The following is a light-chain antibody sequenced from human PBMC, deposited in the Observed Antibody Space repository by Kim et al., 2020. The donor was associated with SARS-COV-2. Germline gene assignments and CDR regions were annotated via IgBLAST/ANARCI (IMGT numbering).Light chain of an antibody. Sequence: QSVLTQPPSASGTPGQRVTISCSGSSSNIGSNPVNWYQQFPGTAPKLLIYSNNQRPSGVPDRFSGSKSGTSASLAISGLQSEDEDDYYCAAWDGSLKSRLFGEGTQLTVL. CDR3: AAWDGSLKSRL. CDR2: SNN. CDR1: SSNIGSNP. J-gene: IGLJ2*01. V-gene: IGLV1-44*01.